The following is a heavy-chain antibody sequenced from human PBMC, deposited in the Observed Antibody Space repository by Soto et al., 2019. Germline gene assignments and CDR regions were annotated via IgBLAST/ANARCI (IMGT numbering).Heavy chain of an antibody. J-gene: IGHJ4*02. CDR3: ARGRRGYYDSSGPPTDY. Sequence: QVQLVQSGAEVKKPGASVKVSCKASGYTFTGYYMHWVRQAPGQGLEWMGWINPNSGGTNYAQKFQGRVTMTRETSISTAHMEMSRLRSDDTAVYYCARGRRGYYDSSGPPTDYWGQGTLVTVSS. CDR1: GYTFTGYY. V-gene: IGHV1-2*02. CDR2: INPNSGGT. D-gene: IGHD3-22*01.